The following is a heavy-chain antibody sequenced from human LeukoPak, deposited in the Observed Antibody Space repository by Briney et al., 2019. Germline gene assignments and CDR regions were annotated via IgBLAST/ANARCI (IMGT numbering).Heavy chain of an antibody. Sequence: ASVKVSCKASGYTFTSYYMHWVRQAPGQGLEWMGITNPSGGSTSYAQKFQGRVTMTRDTSTSTVYMELSSLRSEDTAVYYCARDLFAAAAGIAYYFDYWGQGTLVTVSS. CDR3: ARDLFAAAAGIAYYFDY. V-gene: IGHV1-46*01. J-gene: IGHJ4*02. CDR2: TNPSGGST. D-gene: IGHD6-13*01. CDR1: GYTFTSYY.